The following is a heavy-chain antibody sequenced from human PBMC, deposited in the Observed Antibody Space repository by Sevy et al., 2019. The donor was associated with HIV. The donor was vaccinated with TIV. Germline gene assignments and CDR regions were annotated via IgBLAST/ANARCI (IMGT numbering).Heavy chain of an antibody. V-gene: IGHV4-59*08. CDR3: AGENAWGRGYS. J-gene: IGHJ4*02. CDR1: GGSITSLY. D-gene: IGHD1-26*01. Sequence: SETLSLTCTVSGGSITSLYWNWIRQPPGKGLEWIANIYYNSHINYNPSLKSRVPLSLDTSKNQSSLRLSSVTAADTAMYYCAGENAWGRGYSWGQGTLVTVSS. CDR2: IYYNSHI.